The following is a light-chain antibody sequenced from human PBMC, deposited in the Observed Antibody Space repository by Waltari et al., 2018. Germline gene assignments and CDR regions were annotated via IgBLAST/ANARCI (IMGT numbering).Light chain of an antibody. J-gene: IGLJ2*01. Sequence: QSGLTQPPSVSGAPGQRVTISCTGSSSNIGAGYDVHWYQLLPGTAPKLLIYGNSNRPSRVPDRFSGSKSGTSASLAITGLQAEDEADYYCQSYDSSLSGSVFGGGTKLTVL. CDR3: QSYDSSLSGSV. CDR2: GNS. V-gene: IGLV1-40*01. CDR1: SSNIGAGYD.